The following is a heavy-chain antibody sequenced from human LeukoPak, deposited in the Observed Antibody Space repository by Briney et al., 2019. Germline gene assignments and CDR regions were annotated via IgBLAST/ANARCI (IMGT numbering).Heavy chain of an antibody. CDR2: INPSGGST. D-gene: IGHD3-3*01. CDR3: ARGGVYDFWSGTSNY. V-gene: IGHV1-46*01. CDR1: GYTFTSYY. Sequence: ASVTVSCKASGYTFTSYYMHWVRQAPGQGLEWMGIINPSGGSTSYAQKFQGRVTMTRDMSTSTVYMELSSLRSEDTAVYYCARGGVYDFWSGTSNYWGQGTLVTVSS. J-gene: IGHJ4*02.